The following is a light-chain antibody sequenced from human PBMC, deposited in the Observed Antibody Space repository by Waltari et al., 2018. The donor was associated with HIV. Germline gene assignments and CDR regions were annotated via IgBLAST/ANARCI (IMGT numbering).Light chain of an antibody. Sequence: QSALTQPPSASVSPGQSVIISCTGTSSNVGGYNFVSCYQPHPGKAPKRLIFEATKRPSGVPDRFSGSKSGNTASLTVSGLQAEDEADYYCSSYAGSSNLVFGGGTKLTVL. V-gene: IGLV2-8*01. CDR1: SSNVGGYNF. CDR3: SSYAGSSNLV. CDR2: EAT. J-gene: IGLJ3*02.